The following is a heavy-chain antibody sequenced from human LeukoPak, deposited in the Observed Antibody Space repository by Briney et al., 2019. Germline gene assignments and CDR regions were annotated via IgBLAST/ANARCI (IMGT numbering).Heavy chain of an antibody. D-gene: IGHD3-22*01. CDR3: ARGGDSTGYYYRSFDS. CDR1: GGSFSGYY. CDR2: INHSGST. J-gene: IGHJ4*02. V-gene: IGHV4-34*01. Sequence: SETLSLTCAVYGGSFSGYYWSWIRQPPGKGLEWIGEINHSGSTNYNPSLKSRVTIPVDTSKNQLSLELSSVTAADTAVYYCARGGDSTGYYYRSFDSWGQGTLVTVSS.